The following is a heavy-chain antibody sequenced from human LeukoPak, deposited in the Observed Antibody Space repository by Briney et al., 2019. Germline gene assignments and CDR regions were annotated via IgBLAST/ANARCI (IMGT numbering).Heavy chain of an antibody. CDR2: INDNGAGI. CDR3: ARGSIVAAGISAFDI. Sequence: GGSLRLSCAASGFTFSSYAMSWVRQAPGKGLKWVSTINDNGAGIYYADSVKGRFTISRDNSYNTVSLQMNSLRAEDSAVYYCARGSIVAAGISAFDIWGQGTMVTVSS. V-gene: IGHV3-23*01. D-gene: IGHD6-13*01. CDR1: GFTFSSYA. J-gene: IGHJ3*02.